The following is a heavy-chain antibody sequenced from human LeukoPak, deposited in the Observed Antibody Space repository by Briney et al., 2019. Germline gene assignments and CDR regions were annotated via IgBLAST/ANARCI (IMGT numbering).Heavy chain of an antibody. D-gene: IGHD7-27*01. Sequence: GGSLRLSCAASGFTFSSYWMSWVHQPPGKGLEWVANIKQDGSEKQYVDSVKGRFAISRDNAENSLHLQMNSLKAEDTAVYYCGRFTRSGDSVYWGQGTLVTVSS. CDR1: GFTFSSYW. V-gene: IGHV3-7*04. J-gene: IGHJ4*02. CDR2: IKQDGSEK. CDR3: GRFTRSGDSVY.